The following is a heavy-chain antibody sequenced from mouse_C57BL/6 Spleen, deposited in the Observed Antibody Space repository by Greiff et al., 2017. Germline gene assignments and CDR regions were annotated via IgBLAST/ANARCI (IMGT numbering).Heavy chain of an antibody. CDR3: ARAQAIFDY. CDR1: GYTFTDYY. D-gene: IGHD3-2*02. V-gene: IGHV1-76*01. CDR2: IYPGSGNT. Sequence: QVQLQQSGAELVRPGASVKLSCKASGYTFTDYYINWVKQRPGQGLEWIARIYPGSGNTYYNEKFKGKATLTAEKSSRTAYMQLSSLTSEDSAVYFCARAQAIFDYWGQGTTLTVSS. J-gene: IGHJ2*01.